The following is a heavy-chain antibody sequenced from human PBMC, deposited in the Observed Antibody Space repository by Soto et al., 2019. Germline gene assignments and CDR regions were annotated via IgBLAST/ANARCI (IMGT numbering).Heavy chain of an antibody. V-gene: IGHV3-13*01. J-gene: IGHJ6*04. CDR1: GITFSSYD. CDR2: IGTAGDT. D-gene: IGHD3-9*01. CDR3: ARGLDILDV. Sequence: GGSLRLSCGASGITFSSYDMHWVRQAPGKGLEWVSAIGTAGDTYYPGSVKGRFTISRENARNSLYLQMNSLRAGDTAEYYCARGLDILDVWGKGTTVTVSS.